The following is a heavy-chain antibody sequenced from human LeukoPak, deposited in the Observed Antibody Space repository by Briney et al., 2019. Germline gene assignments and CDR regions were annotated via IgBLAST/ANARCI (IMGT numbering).Heavy chain of an antibody. D-gene: IGHD4-23*01. Sequence: GGSLRLSCAASGFTFSSYSMNWVRQAPGKGLEWVSYISSSSSTIYYADSVKGRFTISRDNAKNSLYLQMNSLRDEDTAVYYCARGGPGPVVTEAYYLDYWGQGTLVTVSS. V-gene: IGHV3-48*02. CDR3: ARGGPGPVVTEAYYLDY. CDR1: GFTFSSYS. J-gene: IGHJ4*02. CDR2: ISSSSSTI.